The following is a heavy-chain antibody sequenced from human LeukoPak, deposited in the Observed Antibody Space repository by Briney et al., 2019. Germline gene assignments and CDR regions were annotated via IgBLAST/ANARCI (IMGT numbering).Heavy chain of an antibody. D-gene: IGHD5-24*01. CDR3: AVEMATTGDAFDI. J-gene: IGHJ3*02. Sequence: PSETLSLTCTVSGGSISSGGYYWSWIRQHPGKGLEWIGYIYYSGSTYYNPSLKSRVTISVDTSKNQFSLKLSSVTAADTAVYYCAVEMATTGDAFDIWGQGTMVTVSS. CDR2: IYYSGST. V-gene: IGHV4-31*03. CDR1: GGSISSGGYY.